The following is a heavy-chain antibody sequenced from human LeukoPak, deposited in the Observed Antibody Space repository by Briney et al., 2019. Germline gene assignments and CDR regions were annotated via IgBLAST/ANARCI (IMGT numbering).Heavy chain of an antibody. D-gene: IGHD2-2*01. J-gene: IGHJ6*02. CDR1: GFTVSGNF. V-gene: IGHV3-66*01. Sequence: GGSLRLSCAASGFTVSGNFMTWVRQAPGKGLEWVSVLYSGVSTYYADSVKGRFTVSRDNSKNTLYLQMNSLRAKDTAVYYCARDTNNYGMDVWGQGTTVTVSS. CDR2: LYSGVST. CDR3: ARDTNNYGMDV.